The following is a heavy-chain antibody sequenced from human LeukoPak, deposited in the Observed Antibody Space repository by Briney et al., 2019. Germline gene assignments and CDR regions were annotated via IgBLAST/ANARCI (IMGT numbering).Heavy chain of an antibody. Sequence: GSLRLSCAVSEFTVYNSYMSWVRQAPGRGLEWVSIIYSGGDTFYVDSVKGRFTISRDKSKNTVYLQMNSLRAEDTAVYYCATRDRNNGVDYWGQGTQVTVSS. CDR3: ATRDRNNGVDY. V-gene: IGHV3-53*01. J-gene: IGHJ4*02. CDR1: EFTVYNSY. CDR2: IYSGGDT. D-gene: IGHD2-8*01.